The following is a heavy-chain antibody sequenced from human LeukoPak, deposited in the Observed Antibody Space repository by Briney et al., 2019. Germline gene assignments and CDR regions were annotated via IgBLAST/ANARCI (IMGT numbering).Heavy chain of an antibody. V-gene: IGHV3-30-3*01. CDR3: ARDLTPYGSGSYKGHFQH. Sequence: GGSLRLSCAASGFTFSSHAMHWVRQAPGKGLEWVAVISYDGSNKYYADSVKGRFTISRDNSKNTLYLQMNSLRAEDTAVYYCARDLTPYGSGSYKGHFQHWGQGTLVTVSS. CDR1: GFTFSSHA. J-gene: IGHJ1*01. D-gene: IGHD3-10*01. CDR2: ISYDGSNK.